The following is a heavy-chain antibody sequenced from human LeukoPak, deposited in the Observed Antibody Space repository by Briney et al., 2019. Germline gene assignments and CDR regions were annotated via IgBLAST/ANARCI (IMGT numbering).Heavy chain of an antibody. Sequence: GGSLRLSCAASGFTFSSYSMNWIRQAPGKGLEWVSSISSSTSYIYYADSVKGRFTISKDNAKNSLYLQMNSLRAEDTAVYYCAKDPRNRVAAVDYWGQGTLVTVSS. CDR1: GFTFSSYS. D-gene: IGHD1-14*01. J-gene: IGHJ4*02. CDR2: ISSSTSYI. CDR3: AKDPRNRVAAVDY. V-gene: IGHV3-21*01.